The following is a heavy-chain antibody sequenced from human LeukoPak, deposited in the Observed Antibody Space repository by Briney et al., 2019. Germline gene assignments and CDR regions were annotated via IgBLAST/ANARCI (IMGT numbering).Heavy chain of an antibody. CDR3: TSWADSGNYYRGDDY. CDR1: GFTFSGSA. Sequence: GGSLRLSCAASGFTFSGSAIHWVRQASGKGLEWVGRIRSKANSYATAYAASVKGRFTISRDDSKNTAYLQMNSLKTEDTAVYHCTSWADSGNYYRGDDYWGQGTLVTVSS. D-gene: IGHD3-10*01. J-gene: IGHJ4*02. CDR2: IRSKANSYAT. V-gene: IGHV3-73*01.